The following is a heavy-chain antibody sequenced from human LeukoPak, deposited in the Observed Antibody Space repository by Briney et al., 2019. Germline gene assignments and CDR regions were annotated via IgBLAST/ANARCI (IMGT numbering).Heavy chain of an antibody. CDR1: GGSISSGGYY. V-gene: IGHV4-30-2*01. D-gene: IGHD2-2*01. CDR3: ARAEGYCSSTSCQMSGDAFDI. J-gene: IGHJ3*02. Sequence: SETLSLTCTVSGGSISSGGYYWSWIRQHPGTGLEWIGYIYHSGSTYYNPSLKSRVTISVDRSKNQFSLKLSSVTAADTAVYYCARAEGYCSSTSCQMSGDAFDIWGQGTMVTVSS. CDR2: IYHSGST.